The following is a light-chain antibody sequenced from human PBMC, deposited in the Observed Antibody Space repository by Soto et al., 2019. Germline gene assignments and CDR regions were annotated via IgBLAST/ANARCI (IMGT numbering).Light chain of an antibody. J-gene: IGKJ5*01. CDR3: QQYGSSPPIT. CDR2: GTF. V-gene: IGKV3-20*01. Sequence: EIVLTQSPGTLSLSPGERSTLSCMAIQSISSSYLGWYQQKPGQAPRLLIYGTFSRATGIPDRFSGSGSGTDFTLTISRLEPEDFAVYYCQQYGSSPPITVGQVTRLDIK. CDR1: QSISSSY.